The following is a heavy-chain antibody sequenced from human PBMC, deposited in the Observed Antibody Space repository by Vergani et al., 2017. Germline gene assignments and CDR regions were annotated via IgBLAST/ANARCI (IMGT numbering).Heavy chain of an antibody. CDR3: AKVGRSEVAGTFGAFDI. CDR1: GFTFIMHA. CDR2: LSASDRRT. J-gene: IGHJ3*02. Sequence: EVQLLESGGDLVQPGGSLRLSCAASGFTFIMHAMSWVRQAPGKGLEWVSTLSASDRRTHYADSVKGRFTISRDISKNTLFLHMNSLRPEYTAVYYCAKVGRSEVAGTFGAFDIWGQGTMVTVSS. D-gene: IGHD6-19*01. V-gene: IGHV3-23*01.